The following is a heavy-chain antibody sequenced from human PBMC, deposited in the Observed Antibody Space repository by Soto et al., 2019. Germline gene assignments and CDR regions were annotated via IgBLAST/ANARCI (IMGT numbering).Heavy chain of an antibody. CDR2: ISSNGGTT. D-gene: IGHD3-10*01. V-gene: IGHV3-64*01. CDR3: VRRVSGNHDY. CDR1: GFTFSSCD. Sequence: EVQLAESGGGMVQPGGSLRLSCVASGFTFSSCDVHWVRQAPGKGLEYVSSISSNGGTTYYGNSVKGRFTISRDNSKNTLYLQMGSLRAEDMAVYYCVRRVSGNHDYWGQGTLVTVSS. J-gene: IGHJ4*02.